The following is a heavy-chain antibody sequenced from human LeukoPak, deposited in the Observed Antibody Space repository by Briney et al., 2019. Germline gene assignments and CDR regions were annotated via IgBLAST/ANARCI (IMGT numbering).Heavy chain of an antibody. J-gene: IGHJ4*02. CDR2: IIPILGIA. V-gene: IGHV1-69*04. D-gene: IGHD3-16*01. Sequence: GASVKVSCKASGGTFSSYAISWVRQAPGQGLEWMGRIIPILGIANYAQKFQGRVTITADKSTSTAYMELSSLRSEDTAVYYCARAALGRRLPFDYWGQGTLITVSS. CDR3: ARAALGRRLPFDY. CDR1: GGTFSSYA.